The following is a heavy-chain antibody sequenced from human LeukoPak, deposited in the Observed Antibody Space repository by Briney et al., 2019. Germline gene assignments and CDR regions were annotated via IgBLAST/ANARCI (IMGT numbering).Heavy chain of an antibody. CDR3: AREPRATIFGVVIISWFDP. V-gene: IGHV4-31*03. CDR2: IYYSGST. Sequence: SETLSLTCTVSGGSISSGGYYWSWIRQHPGKGLEWIGYIYYSGSTYYNPSLKSRVTISVDTSKNQFSLKLSSVTAADTAVYYCAREPRATIFGVVIISWFDPWGQGTLVTVSS. D-gene: IGHD3-3*01. CDR1: GGSISSGGYY. J-gene: IGHJ5*02.